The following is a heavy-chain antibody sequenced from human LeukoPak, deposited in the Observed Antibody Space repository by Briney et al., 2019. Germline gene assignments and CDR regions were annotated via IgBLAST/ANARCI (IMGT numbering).Heavy chain of an antibody. CDR3: ARDHKGYSSTSGGMDV. Sequence: GGSLRLSCAASGFTFSSYGMHWVRQAPGKGLEWVADISYDGSNKYYADSVKGRFTISTDNSKNTLDLQMNSLRAGDTAIYYCARDHKGYSSTSGGMDVWGQGTTVTVSS. CDR1: GFTFSSYG. V-gene: IGHV3-30*03. D-gene: IGHD6-13*01. CDR2: ISYDGSNK. J-gene: IGHJ6*02.